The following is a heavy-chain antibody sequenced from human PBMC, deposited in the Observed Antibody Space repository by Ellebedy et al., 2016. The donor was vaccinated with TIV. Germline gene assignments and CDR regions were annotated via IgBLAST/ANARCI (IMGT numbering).Heavy chain of an antibody. CDR1: GYSFTSYW. CDR2: IYPGDSDT. V-gene: IGHV5-51*01. Sequence: GESLKISCKGSGYSFTSYWIGWVRQMPGKGLEWMGIIYPGDSDTRYSPSFQGQVTISADKSISTAYLQWSSLKASDTAMYYCASSIAVAGTSYYYYGMDVWGQGTTVTVSS. CDR3: ASSIAVAGTSYYYYGMDV. D-gene: IGHD6-19*01. J-gene: IGHJ6*02.